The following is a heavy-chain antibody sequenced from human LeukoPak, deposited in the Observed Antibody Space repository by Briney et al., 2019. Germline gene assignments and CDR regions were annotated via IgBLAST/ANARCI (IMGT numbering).Heavy chain of an antibody. V-gene: IGHV3-21*01. Sequence: GGSLRLSCAASGFTFSSYSMNWVRQAPGKGLEWVSSISSSSSYIYYADSVKGRFTISRDNAKNSLYLQMNSLRAEDMAVYYCARVFYYGSGSYNPPYDYWGQGTLVTVSS. CDR2: ISSSSSYI. D-gene: IGHD3-10*01. CDR3: ARVFYYGSGSYNPPYDY. CDR1: GFTFSSYS. J-gene: IGHJ4*02.